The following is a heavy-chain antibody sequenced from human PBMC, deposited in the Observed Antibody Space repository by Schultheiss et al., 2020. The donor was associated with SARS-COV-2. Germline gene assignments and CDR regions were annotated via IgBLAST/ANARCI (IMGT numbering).Heavy chain of an antibody. J-gene: IGHJ4*02. CDR2: IYYSGST. CDR3: ARIRGTYYRAFDF. Sequence: SETLSLTCTVSGGSISSGGYYWSWIRQHPGKGLEWIGYIYYSGSTYYNPSLKSRVTISVDTSKNQFSLKLSSVTAADTAVYYCARIRGTYYRAFDFWGQGTLVTVSS. D-gene: IGHD1-26*01. V-gene: IGHV4-31*03. CDR1: GGSISSGGYY.